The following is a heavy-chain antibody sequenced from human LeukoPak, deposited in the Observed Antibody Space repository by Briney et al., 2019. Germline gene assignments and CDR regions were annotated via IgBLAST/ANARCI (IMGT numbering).Heavy chain of an antibody. D-gene: IGHD1-26*01. CDR2: ISNSGGTT. J-gene: IGHJ4*02. V-gene: IGHV3-23*01. Sequence: SGGSLRLSCAASGFTFSTYAMNWVRQAPGKGLEWVSVISNSGGTTYYADSVKGRFTISRDNSKNTLYLQMNSLRAEDTAVYYCAKDRLVGATRPFDYWGQGTLVTVSS. CDR1: GFTFSTYA. CDR3: AKDRLVGATRPFDY.